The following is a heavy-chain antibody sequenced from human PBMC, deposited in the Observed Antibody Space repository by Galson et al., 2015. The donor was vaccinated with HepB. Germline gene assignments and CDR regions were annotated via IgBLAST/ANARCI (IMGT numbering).Heavy chain of an antibody. CDR1: GYTFTSYG. CDR3: ARDPLRTAPTLRWLQLPFDY. CDR2: ISAYNGNT. D-gene: IGHD5-24*01. Sequence: SVKVSCKASGYTFTSYGISWVRQAPGQGLEWMGWISAYNGNTNYAQKLQGRVTMTTDTSTSTAYMELRSLRSDDTAVYYCARDPLRTAPTLRWLQLPFDYWGQGTLVTVSS. V-gene: IGHV1-18*01. J-gene: IGHJ4*02.